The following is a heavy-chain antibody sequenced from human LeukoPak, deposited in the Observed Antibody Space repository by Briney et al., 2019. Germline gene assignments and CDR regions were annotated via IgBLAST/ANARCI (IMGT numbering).Heavy chain of an antibody. Sequence: PGGSLRLSCAASGFAASGFTFSTFGMHWVRQAPGKGLEWVAFIRYDGSNKYYADSVKGRFTISRDDSKNTLYLQMNSLRAEDTAVYYCAKTSGYDYDTEGNYMDVWGKGTTVTISS. D-gene: IGHD5-12*01. CDR1: GFTFSTFG. CDR3: AKTSGYDYDTEGNYMDV. CDR2: IRYDGSNK. J-gene: IGHJ6*03. V-gene: IGHV3-30*02.